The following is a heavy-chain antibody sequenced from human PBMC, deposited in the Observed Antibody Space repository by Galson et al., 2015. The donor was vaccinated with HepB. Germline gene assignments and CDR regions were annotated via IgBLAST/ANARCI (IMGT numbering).Heavy chain of an antibody. V-gene: IGHV3-13*05. J-gene: IGHJ6*02. CDR3: ARDFGYSSSWYPLANTNYYGMDV. CDR1: GFTFSSYD. D-gene: IGHD6-13*01. Sequence: SLRLSCAASGFTFSSYDMHWVRQATGKGLEWVSAIGTAGDPYYPGSVKGRFTISRDNSKNTLYLQMNSLRAEDTAVYYCARDFGYSSSWYPLANTNYYGMDVWGQGTTVTVSS. CDR2: IGTAGDP.